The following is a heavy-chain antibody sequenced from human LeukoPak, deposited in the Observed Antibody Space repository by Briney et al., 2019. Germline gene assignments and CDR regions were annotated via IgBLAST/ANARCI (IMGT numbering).Heavy chain of an antibody. CDR3: ATGILETRDY. CDR2: IKSKTDGGTA. J-gene: IGHJ4*02. CDR1: GFTFTNVR. V-gene: IGHV3-15*01. Sequence: PGGSLRLSCAASGFTFTNVRMSCVRQAPGKGLEWVGRIKSKTDGGTADYAAPVKGRFTISRDDSQNTLYLQMNSLTTEDTAVYYCATGILETRDYWGQGTLVTVSS.